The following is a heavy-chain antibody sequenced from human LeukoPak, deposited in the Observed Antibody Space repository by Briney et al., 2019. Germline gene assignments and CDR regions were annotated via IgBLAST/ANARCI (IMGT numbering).Heavy chain of an antibody. CDR1: GYTFTSYG. J-gene: IGHJ5*02. V-gene: IGHV1-69*13. D-gene: IGHD2-2*01. Sequence: GASVKVSCKASGYTFTSYGISWVRQAPGQGLEWMGGIIASFGTANYAQKLQGRVTISADESSGTAYMELSSRRSEDTAVYYCARVVTPRYCSSTSCYWKGWFDPWGQGTLVTVSS. CDR3: ARVVTPRYCSSTSCYWKGWFDP. CDR2: IIASFGTA.